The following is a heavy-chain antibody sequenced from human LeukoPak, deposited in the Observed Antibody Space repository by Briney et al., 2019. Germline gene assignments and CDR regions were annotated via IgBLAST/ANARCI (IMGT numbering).Heavy chain of an antibody. D-gene: IGHD6-25*01. CDR2: IKQDGSEK. V-gene: IGHV3-7*03. Sequence: PGGSLRLSCVASGFSFNNYRTTWVRRAPGKGLEWVANIKQDGSEKQYVDSVKGRFAISRDNAKKSLYLQINTLRAEDTAVYYCVRGPHIAATSYWGQGTLVTVSS. CDR3: VRGPHIAATSY. J-gene: IGHJ4*02. CDR1: GFSFNNYR.